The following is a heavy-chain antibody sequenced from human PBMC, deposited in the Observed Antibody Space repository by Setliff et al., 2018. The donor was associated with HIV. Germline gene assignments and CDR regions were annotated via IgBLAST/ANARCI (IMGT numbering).Heavy chain of an antibody. Sequence: TSETLSLTCTVSGGLVTSLYWSWIRQPPGGGLEWIGYIYFTGSYYYNPSLKSRVTMSLDTSRNQFSLKLTSVTAADTAMYYCARQSAATPDWIAPWGQGTLVTV. J-gene: IGHJ5*02. CDR3: ARQSAATPDWIAP. CDR2: IYFTGSY. V-gene: IGHV4-59*08. D-gene: IGHD2-15*01. CDR1: GGLVTSLY.